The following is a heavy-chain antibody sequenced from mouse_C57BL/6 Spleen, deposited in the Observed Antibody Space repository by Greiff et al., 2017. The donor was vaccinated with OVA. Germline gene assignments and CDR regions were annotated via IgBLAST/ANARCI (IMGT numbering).Heavy chain of an antibody. Sequence: VKLQASGPELVKPGASVKISCKASGYAFSSSWMNWVEQRPGQGLEWIGRIYPGDGDTNYNGKFEGEATLTADKSSSTAYMQLSSLTSEDSAVYFCASDYYSNYFDYWGQGTTLTVSS. CDR1: GYAFSSSW. D-gene: IGHD2-5*01. J-gene: IGHJ2*01. V-gene: IGHV1-82*01. CDR2: IYPGDGDT. CDR3: ASDYYSNYFDY.